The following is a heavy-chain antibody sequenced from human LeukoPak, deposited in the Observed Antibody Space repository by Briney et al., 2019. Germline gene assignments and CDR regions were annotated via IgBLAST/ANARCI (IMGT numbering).Heavy chain of an antibody. J-gene: IGHJ5*02. V-gene: IGHV4-30-4*08. CDR2: IYYSGST. Sequence: PSETLSLTCTVSGGSISSGDYYWSWIRQPPGKGLEWIGYIYYSGSTYYNPSLKSRVTISVDTSKNQFSLKLTSVTAADTAVYYCARPPYSSGLGGNWFDPWGQGTLVTVSS. D-gene: IGHD6-19*01. CDR3: ARPPYSSGLGGNWFDP. CDR1: GGSISSGDYY.